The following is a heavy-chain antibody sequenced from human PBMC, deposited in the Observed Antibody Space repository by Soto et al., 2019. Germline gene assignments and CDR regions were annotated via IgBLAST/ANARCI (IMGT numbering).Heavy chain of an antibody. CDR2: INHSGST. CDR3: ARASYYYDSSGYSRSRKYNWFAP. V-gene: IGHV4-34*01. CDR1: GGSFSGYY. Sequence: SETLSLTCAVYGGSFSGYYWSWIRQPPGKGLEWIGEINHSGSTNYNPSLKSRVTISVDTSKNQFSLKLSSVTAADTAVYYCARASYYYDSSGYSRSRKYNWFAPWGQGTLVTVSS. J-gene: IGHJ5*02. D-gene: IGHD3-22*01.